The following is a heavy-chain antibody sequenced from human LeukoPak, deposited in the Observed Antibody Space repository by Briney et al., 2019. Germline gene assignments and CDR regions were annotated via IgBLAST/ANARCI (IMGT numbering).Heavy chain of an antibody. CDR2: IDQSGGRN. J-gene: IGHJ3*02. CDR1: GFTFRNYA. D-gene: IGHD3-16*01. Sequence: TGGSLRLSCAASGFTFRNYAMNWVRQAPGRGLEWVANIDQSGGRNNYVDSVKGRFTNSRDNAKNSLFLEMSSLRADDTAVYFCARDVEGGTFDIWGQGTTVTVSS. V-gene: IGHV3-7*05. CDR3: ARDVEGGTFDI.